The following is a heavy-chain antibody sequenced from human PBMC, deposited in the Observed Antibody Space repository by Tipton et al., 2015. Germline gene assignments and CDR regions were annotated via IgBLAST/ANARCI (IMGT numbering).Heavy chain of an antibody. D-gene: IGHD5-18*01. J-gene: IGHJ4*02. Sequence: TLSLTCTVSGASISSGDYYWSWIRQPPGKGLEWIGEINHRGSTTYNASLKSRVTISVDTSKDQFSLELTSVTAADTAVYYCVREYNYGPLHYFDYWGQGILVTVSS. CDR1: GASISSGDYY. V-gene: IGHV4-61*08. CDR3: VREYNYGPLHYFDY. CDR2: INHRGST.